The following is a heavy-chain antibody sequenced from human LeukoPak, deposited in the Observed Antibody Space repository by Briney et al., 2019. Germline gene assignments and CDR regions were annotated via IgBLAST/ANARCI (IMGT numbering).Heavy chain of an antibody. CDR3: ARDHQLVPDAFDI. J-gene: IGHJ3*02. CDR2: ISAYNGNT. CDR1: GGTFSSYA. D-gene: IGHD2-2*01. Sequence: GASVKVSCKASGGTFSSYAISWVRQAPGQGLEWMGWISAYNGNTNYAQKLQGRVTMTTDTSTSTAYMELRSLRSDDTAVYYCARDHQLVPDAFDIWGQGTMVTVSS. V-gene: IGHV1-18*01.